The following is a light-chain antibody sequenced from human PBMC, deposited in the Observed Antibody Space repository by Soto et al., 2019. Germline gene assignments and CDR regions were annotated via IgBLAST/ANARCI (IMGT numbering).Light chain of an antibody. CDR1: SSDIGAYNS. CDR3: SSYTTTNTHV. Sequence: QSALTQPASVSGSPGQSITISCTGTSSDIGAYNSVSWYQQHPGKAPKLMIYEVSNRSSGVSNRFSGSKSGNTASLTISGLQAEDEADYHCSSYTTTNTHVFGTGTKLTVL. V-gene: IGLV2-14*01. J-gene: IGLJ1*01. CDR2: EVS.